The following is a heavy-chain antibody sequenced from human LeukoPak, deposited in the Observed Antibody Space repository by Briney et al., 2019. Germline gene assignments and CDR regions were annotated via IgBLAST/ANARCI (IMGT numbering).Heavy chain of an antibody. V-gene: IGHV3-30*04. CDR2: ISYDGSNK. CDR1: GFTFSSYA. D-gene: IGHD6-19*01. CDR3: ARSLRQWLGSVTTSFDY. Sequence: GRSLRLSCAASGFTFSSYAMHWVRQAPDKGLEWVAVISYDGSNKYYADSVKGRFTISRDNSKNTLYLQMNSLRAEDTAVYYCARSLRQWLGSVTTSFDYWGQGTLVTVSS. J-gene: IGHJ4*02.